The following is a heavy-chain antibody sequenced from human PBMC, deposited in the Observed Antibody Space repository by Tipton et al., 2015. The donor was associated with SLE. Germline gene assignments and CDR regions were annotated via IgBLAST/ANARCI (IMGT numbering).Heavy chain of an antibody. V-gene: IGHV3-11*05. J-gene: IGHJ3*02. D-gene: IGHD3-22*01. CDR3: ARVWGGDSSGYYYGAFDI. CDR2: ISSSSSYT. CDR1: GFTFSDYY. Sequence: SLRLSCAASGFTFSDYYMSWIRQAPGKGLEWVSYISSSSSYTNYADSVKGRFTISRDNAKYSLYLQMNSLRAEDTAVYYCARVWGGDSSGYYYGAFDIWGQGTMVTVSS.